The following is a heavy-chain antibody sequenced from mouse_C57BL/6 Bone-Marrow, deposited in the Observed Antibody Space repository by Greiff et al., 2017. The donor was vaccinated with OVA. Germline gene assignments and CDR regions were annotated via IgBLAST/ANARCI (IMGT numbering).Heavy chain of an antibody. V-gene: IGHV5-12*01. CDR2: ISNGGGST. J-gene: IGHJ3*01. Sequence: EVKLVESGGGLVQPGGSLKLSCAASGFTFSDYYMYWVRQTPEKRLEWVAYISNGGGSTYYPDTVTGRFTISRDNAKNTLYLQMSRLKSEDTAMYYCARQKELGAWFAYWGQGTLVTVSA. CDR1: GFTFSDYY. CDR3: ARQKELGAWFAY. D-gene: IGHD4-1*01.